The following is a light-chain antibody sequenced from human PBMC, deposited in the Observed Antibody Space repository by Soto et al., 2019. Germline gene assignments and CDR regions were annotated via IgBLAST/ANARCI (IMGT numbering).Light chain of an antibody. Sequence: QSVLTQAPSASGTPGQRVTISCSGSSSNIGSNYVYWYQQLPGTAPKPLIYRSNQRPSGVPDRFSGSKSGTSASLAISGLRSEDEADYYCAAWDNSLSGVVFGGGTKVTVL. J-gene: IGLJ2*01. CDR2: RSN. V-gene: IGLV1-47*01. CDR3: AAWDNSLSGVV. CDR1: SSNIGSNY.